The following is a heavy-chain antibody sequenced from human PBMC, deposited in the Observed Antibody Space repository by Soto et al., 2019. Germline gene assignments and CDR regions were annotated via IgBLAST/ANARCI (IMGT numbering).Heavy chain of an antibody. J-gene: IGHJ4*02. Sequence: GGSLRLSCAASGFTFSDYYMSWIRQAPGKGLEWVSYISSSSGYTNYADSVKGRFTISRDNAKNSLYLQMNSLRAEDTAVYYCAKEYGRLDYWGQGTLVTVSS. CDR3: AKEYGRLDY. V-gene: IGHV3-11*06. D-gene: IGHD4-17*01. CDR2: ISSSSGYT. CDR1: GFTFSDYY.